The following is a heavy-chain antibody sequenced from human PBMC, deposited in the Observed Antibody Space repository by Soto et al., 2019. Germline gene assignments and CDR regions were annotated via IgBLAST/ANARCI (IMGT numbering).Heavy chain of an antibody. CDR2: IYYSGST. J-gene: IGHJ3*02. CDR3: ARPLSGYSGYEYAFDI. CDR1: GGSISSYY. D-gene: IGHD5-12*01. Sequence: QVQLQESGPGLVKPSETLSLTCTVSGGSISSYYWSWIRQPPGKGLEWIGYIYYSGSTNYYPSLKSRVPISVDTSKNQFSLKLSSVTAADTAVYYCARPLSGYSGYEYAFDIWGQGTMVTVSS. V-gene: IGHV4-59*08.